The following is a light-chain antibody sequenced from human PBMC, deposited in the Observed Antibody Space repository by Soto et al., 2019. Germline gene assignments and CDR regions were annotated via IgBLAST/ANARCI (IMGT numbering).Light chain of an antibody. CDR3: QQYNNWPPYT. J-gene: IGKJ2*01. V-gene: IGKV3-15*01. CDR1: QSVGTN. Sequence: EIVMTQSPATLSVSPGERATLSCWASQSVGTNLAWYRQKPGQAPRLLIYGASTRATGVPARFSGSGSGTEFTLIISSLQSEDFAVYYCQQYNNWPPYTFGQGTKLEIK. CDR2: GAS.